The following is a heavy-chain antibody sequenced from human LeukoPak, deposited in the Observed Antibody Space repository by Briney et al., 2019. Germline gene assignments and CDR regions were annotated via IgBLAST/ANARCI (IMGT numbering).Heavy chain of an antibody. J-gene: IGHJ4*02. Sequence: SGGSLRLSCAASGFTFSSYAMSWVRQAPGKGLQWVSAISASGGGTYYTDSVQGRFIISRDNSKNTLYLQMNSLRAEDTAVYYCARADSGNSYLFDFWGQGTLVTVSS. CDR1: GFTFSSYA. CDR3: ARADSGNSYLFDF. CDR2: ISASGGGT. D-gene: IGHD1-26*01. V-gene: IGHV3-23*01.